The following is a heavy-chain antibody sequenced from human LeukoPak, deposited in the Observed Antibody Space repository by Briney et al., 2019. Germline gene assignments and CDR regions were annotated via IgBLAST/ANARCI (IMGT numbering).Heavy chain of an antibody. Sequence: GGSLRLSCAASGFTLSSHWMGWVRQAPGKGLEWVANIKQDGSETYYVGSVKGRFTISRDNAKNTLYLQMNSLRTEDTAVYFCSKGFGQQLVNNWFDPWGQGTLVTVSS. CDR1: GFTLSSHW. V-gene: IGHV3-7*01. CDR2: IKQDGSET. D-gene: IGHD6-13*01. CDR3: SKGFGQQLVNNWFDP. J-gene: IGHJ5*02.